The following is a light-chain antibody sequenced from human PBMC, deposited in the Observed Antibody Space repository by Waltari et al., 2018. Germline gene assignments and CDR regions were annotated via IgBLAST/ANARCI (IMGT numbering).Light chain of an antibody. CDR3: QQPPGT. V-gene: IGKV1-9*01. CDR2: AAS. CDR1: RDIRNY. Sequence: DIQLTQSPSFLSASVGDRVTFTCRASRDIRNYLAWYQQKSGKAPKLLIFAASTLQSGVPSRFSGSGSGIEFTLTISSLQPEDLATYYCQQPPGTFGGGTKVEIK. J-gene: IGKJ4*01.